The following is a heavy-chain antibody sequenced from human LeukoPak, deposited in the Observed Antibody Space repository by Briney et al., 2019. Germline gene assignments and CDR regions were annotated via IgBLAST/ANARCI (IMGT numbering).Heavy chain of an antibody. D-gene: IGHD3-10*01. CDR3: ARRRVRGVRGYFDY. CDR1: GGTFSSYA. J-gene: IGHJ4*02. Sequence: ASVKVSCKASGGTFSSYAISWVRQAPGQGLEWMGRIIPISGTANYAQKFQGRVTITTDESTSTAYMELSSLRSEDTAVYYCARRRVRGVRGYFDYWGQGTLVTVSS. CDR2: IIPISGTA. V-gene: IGHV1-69*05.